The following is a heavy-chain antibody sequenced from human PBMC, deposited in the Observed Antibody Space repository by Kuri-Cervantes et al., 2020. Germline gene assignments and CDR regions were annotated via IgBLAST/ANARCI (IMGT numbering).Heavy chain of an antibody. V-gene: IGHV3-53*01. D-gene: IGHD2-15*01. J-gene: IGHJ4*02. CDR3: AIEYCSGGSCYSDHYFDY. CDR2: IYSGGST. CDR1: GFTVSSNY. Sequence: LSLTCAASGFTVSSNYMSWVRQAPGKGLEWVSVIYSGGSTYYADSVKGRFTISRDNSKNTLYLQMNSLRAEDTAVYYCAIEYCSGGSCYSDHYFDYWGQGTLVTVSS.